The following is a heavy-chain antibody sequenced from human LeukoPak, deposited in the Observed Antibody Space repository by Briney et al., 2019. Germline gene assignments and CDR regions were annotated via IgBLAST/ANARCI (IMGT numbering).Heavy chain of an antibody. CDR3: ARAPTGFPNWFDP. D-gene: IGHD2-8*02. V-gene: IGHV5-51*01. CDR2: IHPGNSDI. Sequence: GESLKISCKGSGYNFASYWIAWVRQMPGKGLEWMGIIHPGNSDIRYSPSFQGQVTISADKSISTAYLQWSSLKASDTAIYYCARAPTGFPNWFDPWGQGTLVTVSS. J-gene: IGHJ5*02. CDR1: GYNFASYW.